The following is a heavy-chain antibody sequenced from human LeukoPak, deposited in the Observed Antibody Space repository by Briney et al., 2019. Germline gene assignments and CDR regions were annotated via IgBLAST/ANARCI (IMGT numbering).Heavy chain of an antibody. Sequence: GGSLRLSCAASGFTFSNAWMNWVRQAPGKGLEWVGRIKSKTDGGTTDYAAPVKGRFTISRDDPKNTLYLQMNSLKTEDTAVYYCSTTYYYDSSEGYWGQGTLVTVSS. CDR1: GFTFSNAW. V-gene: IGHV3-15*07. CDR2: IKSKTDGGTT. D-gene: IGHD3-22*01. CDR3: STTYYYDSSEGY. J-gene: IGHJ4*02.